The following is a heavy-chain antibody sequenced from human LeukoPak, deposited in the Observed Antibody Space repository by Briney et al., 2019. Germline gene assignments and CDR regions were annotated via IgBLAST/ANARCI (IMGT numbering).Heavy chain of an antibody. J-gene: IGHJ4*02. Sequence: GGSLRLSCAASGFTFSSYGMHWVRQAPGKGLEGVAFIRYDGSNKYYADSVKGRFTISRDNSKNTLYLQMNSLRAEDTAVYYCAKGMTTGYYFDYWGQRTLVTVSS. CDR3: AKGMTTGYYFDY. V-gene: IGHV3-30*02. CDR1: GFTFSSYG. CDR2: IRYDGSNK. D-gene: IGHD4-17*01.